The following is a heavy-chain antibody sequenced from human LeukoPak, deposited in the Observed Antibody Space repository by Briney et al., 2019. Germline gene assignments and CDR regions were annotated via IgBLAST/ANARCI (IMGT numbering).Heavy chain of an antibody. V-gene: IGHV4-39*01. CDR2: IYYSGST. Sequence: PSETLSLTCTVSGGSISSINNYWGWIRQPPGKGLEWIGSIYYSGSTYYNPSLKSRLTISVDTSKNQFSLKLSSVTAADTAIYYCARHMQDIFVGSWSPFDYWGQGSLVTVSS. CDR3: ARHMQDIFVGSWSPFDY. CDR1: GGSISSINNY. D-gene: IGHD6-13*01. J-gene: IGHJ4*02.